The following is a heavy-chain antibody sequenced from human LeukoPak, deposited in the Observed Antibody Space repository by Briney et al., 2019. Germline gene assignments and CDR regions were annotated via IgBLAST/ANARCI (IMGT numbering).Heavy chain of an antibody. CDR3: ARTYCSSTSCSDY. Sequence: KPSETLSLTCTVSGVSISSHYWSWLRQPPGKGLEWIGYIYYSGSTNYNPSLKSRVTISVDTSKNQFSLKLSSVTAADTAVYYCARTYCSSTSCSDYWGQGTLVTVSS. J-gene: IGHJ4*02. CDR2: IYYSGST. V-gene: IGHV4-59*11. D-gene: IGHD2-2*01. CDR1: GVSISSHY.